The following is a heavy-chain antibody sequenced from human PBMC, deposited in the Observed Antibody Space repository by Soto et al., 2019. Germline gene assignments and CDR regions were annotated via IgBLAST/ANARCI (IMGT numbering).Heavy chain of an antibody. CDR3: ARAGTLPWAALNY. D-gene: IGHD4-17*01. CDR1: GGSFRNYY. J-gene: IGHJ4*02. CDR2: ITHSGST. Sequence: PSETLSLTCAVYGGSFRNYYWSWIRQPPGKGLEWIGEITHSGSTNYNPSLKSRLTISVDTSKNQFSLKLSSVTAADTALYYCARAGTLPWAALNYWGQGALVTVSS. V-gene: IGHV4-34*01.